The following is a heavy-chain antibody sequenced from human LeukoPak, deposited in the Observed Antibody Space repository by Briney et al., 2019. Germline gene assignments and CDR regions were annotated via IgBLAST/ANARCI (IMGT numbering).Heavy chain of an antibody. D-gene: IGHD3-22*01. CDR2: IRKKGNSYTT. J-gene: IGHJ4*02. Sequence: PGGSLRLSCAASGFTFSDHYMDWVRQAPGKGLEWVGRIRKKGNSYTTEYAASVTGRFTISRDDSKSSLYLQMSSLKTEDTAVYYCARELGYYDSSGYFRAPYYFDYWGQGALVTVSS. V-gene: IGHV3-72*01. CDR1: GFTFSDHY. CDR3: ARELGYYDSSGYFRAPYYFDY.